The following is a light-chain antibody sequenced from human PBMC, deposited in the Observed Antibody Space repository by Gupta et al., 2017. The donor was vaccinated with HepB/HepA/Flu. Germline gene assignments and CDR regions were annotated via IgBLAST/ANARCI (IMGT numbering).Light chain of an antibody. V-gene: IGLV1-44*01. CDR1: SSNIGSNT. J-gene: IGLJ2*01. CDR2: SNN. Sequence: QSVLTQPPSASGTPGQRVTISCSGSSSNIGSNTVNWYQQLPGTAPKLLIYSNNQRPSGVPARFSGSKSGTSASLAISELQSEDEADYYCAAWDDSLNGPVVFGGGTKLTVL. CDR3: AAWDDSLNGPVV.